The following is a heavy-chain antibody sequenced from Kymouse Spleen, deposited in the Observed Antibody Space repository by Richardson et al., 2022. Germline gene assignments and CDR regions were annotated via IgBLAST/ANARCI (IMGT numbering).Heavy chain of an antibody. CDR2: TRNKANSYTT. D-gene: IGHD6-6*01. CDR3: ACIAARSGY. CDR1: GFTFSDHY. V-gene: IGHV3-72*01. J-gene: IGHJ4*02. Sequence: EVQLVESGGGLVQPGGSLRLSCAASGFTFSDHYMDWVRQAPGKGLEWVGRTRNKANSYTTEYAASVKGRFTISRDDSKNSLYLQMNSLKTEDTAVYYCACIAARSGYWGQGTLVTVSS.